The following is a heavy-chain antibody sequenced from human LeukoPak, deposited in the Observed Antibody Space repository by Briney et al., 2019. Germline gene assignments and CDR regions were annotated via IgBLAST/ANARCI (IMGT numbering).Heavy chain of an antibody. V-gene: IGHV3-48*01. J-gene: IGHJ4*02. D-gene: IGHD1-26*01. Sequence: GGSLRLSCAASGFTFSSYSMNWVRQAPGKGLEWVSYISSSSSTIYYADSVKGRFTISRDNAKNSVYLQMNSLRAEDTAVYYCARDSGQYYFDYWGQGTLVTVSS. CDR3: ARDSGQYYFDY. CDR2: ISSSSSTI. CDR1: GFTFSSYS.